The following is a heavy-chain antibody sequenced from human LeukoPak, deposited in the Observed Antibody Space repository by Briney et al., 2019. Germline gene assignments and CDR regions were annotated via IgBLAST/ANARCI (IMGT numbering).Heavy chain of an antibody. CDR3: ATDTTTYYYHY. V-gene: IGHV1-69-2*01. CDR1: GYTFTDYY. CDR2: VDPEDGET. J-gene: IGHJ4*02. Sequence: ASVKISCKVSGYTFTDYYMHWVQQAPGKGREWMGLVDPEDGETIYAVKFQGRVTITADTSTDTAYMELSSLRSEDTAVYYCATDTTTYYYHYWGQGTLVTVSS. D-gene: IGHD1-26*01.